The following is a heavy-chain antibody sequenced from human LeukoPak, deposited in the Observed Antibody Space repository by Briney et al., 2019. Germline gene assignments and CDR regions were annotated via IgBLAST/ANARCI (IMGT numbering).Heavy chain of an antibody. CDR3: ARGSSGWYSGFDY. D-gene: IGHD6-19*01. CDR1: GGSISSGGYY. J-gene: IGHJ4*02. Sequence: TLSLTCTVSGGSISSGGYYWSWIRQPPGKGLEWIGYIYHSGSTYYNPSLKSRVTISVDRSKNQFSLKLSSVTAADTAVYYCARGSSGWYSGFDYWGQGTLVTVSS. V-gene: IGHV4-30-2*01. CDR2: IYHSGST.